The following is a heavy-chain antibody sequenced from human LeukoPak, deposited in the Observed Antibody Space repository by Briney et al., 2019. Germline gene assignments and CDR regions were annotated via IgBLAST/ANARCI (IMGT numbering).Heavy chain of an antibody. CDR1: VLTFSNYC. V-gene: IGHV3-74*01. Sequence: GGSLRLSCAASVLTFSNYCFHWVRQAPGQGLVWVARIKRDGTYTNYADSVKGRFTISRDDAKNTLYLQMNSLRVDDTGMYFCARDGDCFDRMDVWGKGTTVTVSS. CDR2: IKRDGTYT. J-gene: IGHJ6*03. CDR3: ARDGDCFDRMDV. D-gene: IGHD2-21*02.